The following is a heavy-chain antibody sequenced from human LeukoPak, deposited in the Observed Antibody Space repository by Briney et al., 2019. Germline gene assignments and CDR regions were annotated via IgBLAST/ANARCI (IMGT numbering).Heavy chain of an antibody. V-gene: IGHV3-33*01. D-gene: IGHD3-9*01. CDR1: GFTFSSYG. CDR2: IWYDGNNK. J-gene: IGHJ4*02. CDR3: ARVLGPRTSGYYYFDY. Sequence: AGGSLRLSCAASGFTFSSYGMHWVRQAPGKGLEWVAVIWYDGNNKYYADSVKGRFTISRDNSKNTLYLQMNSLRAEDTAVYYCARVLGPRTSGYYYFDYWGQGTLVTVSS.